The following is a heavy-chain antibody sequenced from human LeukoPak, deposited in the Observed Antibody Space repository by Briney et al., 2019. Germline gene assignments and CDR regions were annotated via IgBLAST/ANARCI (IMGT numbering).Heavy chain of an antibody. Sequence: SETLSLTCAVHGGSPSGYYWSWIRQPPRKGLEWVGEINHSGSTNYNPSLKSRVTIPVAASKHQSSLKLSSVTGAYTAVEYCARVFNGVKWWSRSGNIGGYYFDYWGQGTLVTVSS. D-gene: IGHD2-15*01. CDR2: INHSGST. CDR1: GGSPSGYY. V-gene: IGHV4-34*01. CDR3: ARVFNGVKWWSRSGNIGGYYFDY. J-gene: IGHJ4*02.